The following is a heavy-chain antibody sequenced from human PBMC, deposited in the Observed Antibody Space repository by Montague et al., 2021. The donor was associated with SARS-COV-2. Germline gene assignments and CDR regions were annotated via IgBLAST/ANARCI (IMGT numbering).Heavy chain of an antibody. CDR3: AREIQSQPLVVVIAIPRPFYYFDH. CDR1: GGPFSGDGSFSGYY. CDR2: INHTGSS. D-gene: IGHD2-21*01. V-gene: IGHV4-34*01. Sequence: SETLSLTCAVYGGPFSGDGSFSGYYWPWIRQTPGRGLEWIGEINHTGSSNYNPSFKSRVIMSVDTSKNQFSLNLSSVTAAYTAVYYCAREIQSQPLVVVIAIPRPFYYFDHWGQGTPVTVSS. J-gene: IGHJ4*02.